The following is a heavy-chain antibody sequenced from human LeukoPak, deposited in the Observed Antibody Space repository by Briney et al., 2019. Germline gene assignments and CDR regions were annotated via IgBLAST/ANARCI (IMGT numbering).Heavy chain of an antibody. D-gene: IGHD3-22*01. Sequence: GASVTVTCKASGYTFTGYYMHWVRQAPGQGLEWMGRINPNSGGTNYAQKFQGRVTMTRDTSISTAYMELSRLRSDDTAVYYCARVFDSSNGYWGQGTLVTVSS. CDR2: INPNSGGT. CDR1: GYTFTGYY. J-gene: IGHJ4*02. CDR3: ARVFDSSNGY. V-gene: IGHV1-2*06.